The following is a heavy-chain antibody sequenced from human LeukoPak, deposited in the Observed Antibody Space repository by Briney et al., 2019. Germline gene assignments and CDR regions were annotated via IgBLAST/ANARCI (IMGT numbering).Heavy chain of an antibody. Sequence: SSETLSLTCTVSGGSIRSSSYYWGWIRQPPGKGLEWIGSIYYSGSTYYNPSLKSRVTISVDTSKNQFSLKLGSVTAADTAVYYCASLLKSHYYDSSGYYYGIDYWGQGTLVTVSS. J-gene: IGHJ4*02. CDR2: IYYSGST. CDR3: ASLLKSHYYDSSGYYYGIDY. D-gene: IGHD3-22*01. CDR1: GGSIRSSSYY. V-gene: IGHV4-39*01.